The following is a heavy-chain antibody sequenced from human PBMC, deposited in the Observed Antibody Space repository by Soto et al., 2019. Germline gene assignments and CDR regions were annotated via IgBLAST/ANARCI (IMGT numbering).Heavy chain of an antibody. CDR2: IDPSDSYT. Sequence: GESLKISCKGSGYSFTSYWISWVRQMPGKGLEWMGRIDPSDSYTNYSPSFQGHVTISADKSISTAYLQWSSLKASDTAMYYCARLLGYCSSTSCPSPDAYYCGMDVWGQGTTVTVSS. CDR1: GYSFTSYW. J-gene: IGHJ6*02. D-gene: IGHD2-2*01. CDR3: ARLLGYCSSTSCPSPDAYYCGMDV. V-gene: IGHV5-10-1*01.